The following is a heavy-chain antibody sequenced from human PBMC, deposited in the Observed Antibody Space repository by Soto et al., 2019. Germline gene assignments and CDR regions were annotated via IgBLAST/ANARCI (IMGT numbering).Heavy chain of an antibody. CDR3: ATPVTNYYDSSGYGGYYGMDV. Sequence: PGESLKISCMGSGYSFTSYWISWVRQMPGKGLEWMGRIDPSDSYATYSPSFQCHVAISADKSMSTAYLQWSSLKASDTAMYYCATPVTNYYDSSGYGGYYGMDVWGQGTTVTVSS. CDR1: GYSFTSYW. D-gene: IGHD3-22*01. CDR2: IDPSDSYA. V-gene: IGHV5-10-1*01. J-gene: IGHJ6*02.